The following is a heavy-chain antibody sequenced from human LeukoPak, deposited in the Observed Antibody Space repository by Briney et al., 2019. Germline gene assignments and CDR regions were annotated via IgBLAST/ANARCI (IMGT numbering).Heavy chain of an antibody. J-gene: IGHJ4*02. V-gene: IGHV3-23*01. D-gene: IGHD3-22*01. CDR1: GFTLRSYA. CDR2: ISKSGGST. Sequence: REAPRLSPAASGFTLRSYAMRWVPPGPGEGGGRGSEISKSGGSTTYAGSVKGRFTISRDNPRNTLYMETNSPRTEDTALNYCAVMHPYEDGRGYWVQWGQGTLVTVSS. CDR3: AVMHPYEDGRGYWVQ.